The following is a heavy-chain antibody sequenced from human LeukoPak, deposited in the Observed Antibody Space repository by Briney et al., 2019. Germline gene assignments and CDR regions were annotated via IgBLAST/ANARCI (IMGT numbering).Heavy chain of an antibody. D-gene: IGHD3-22*01. V-gene: IGHV3-23*01. CDR1: GFTFSSYA. J-gene: IGHJ4*02. CDR3: AKDEGIYYDSSGYYFDPRGHFDY. Sequence: GGSLRLSCAASGFTFSSYAMSWVRQTPGKGLEWVSGISDSGGSTYYADSVKGRFTISRDNSKNTLYLQMNSLRAEDTAVYYCAKDEGIYYDSSGYYFDPRGHFDYWGQGTLVTVSS. CDR2: ISDSGGST.